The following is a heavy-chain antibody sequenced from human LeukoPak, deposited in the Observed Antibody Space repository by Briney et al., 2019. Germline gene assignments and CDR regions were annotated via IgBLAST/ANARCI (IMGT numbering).Heavy chain of an antibody. CDR1: GFIFSKYA. CDR2: IGDSGDVT. Sequence: GGSLRLSCAASGFIFSKYAMAWVRQTPEKGLEWVAAIGDSGDVTNYPASVKGRFTISRDFSKDMLYLQMNSLRAEDTAVYYCAESNGAWGQGTLVTVSS. D-gene: IGHD2-8*01. CDR3: AESNGA. J-gene: IGHJ4*02. V-gene: IGHV3-23*01.